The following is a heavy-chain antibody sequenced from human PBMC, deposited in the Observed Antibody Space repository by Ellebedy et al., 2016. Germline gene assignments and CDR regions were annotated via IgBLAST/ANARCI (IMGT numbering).Heavy chain of an antibody. D-gene: IGHD5-12*01. CDR1: GFTFSSYA. J-gene: IGHJ4*02. CDR3: TRGRYGGYDVDS. V-gene: IGHV3-72*01. Sequence: GESLKISCAASGFTFSSYAMHWVRQAPGKGLEWVGRSRNKINDYRTQYAASVEGRFRISRDESTNLLYLQMNNLKTEDTAVYYCTRGRYGGYDVDSWGQGTLVTVSA. CDR2: SRNKINDYRT.